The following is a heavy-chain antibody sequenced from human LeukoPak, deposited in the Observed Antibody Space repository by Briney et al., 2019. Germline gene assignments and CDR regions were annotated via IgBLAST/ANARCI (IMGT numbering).Heavy chain of an antibody. D-gene: IGHD6-19*01. V-gene: IGHV5-51*01. CDR1: GYSFTSYW. J-gene: IGHJ4*02. CDR2: IYPGDSDT. CDR3: ARLNEQWLGVDC. Sequence: GESLKISCKGSGYSFTSYWIGWVRQMLGKGLEWMGIIYPGDSDTRYSPSFQGQVTIPADKSNSTAYLQWSSLKASDTAIYYCARLNEQWLGVDCWGQGTLVTVSS.